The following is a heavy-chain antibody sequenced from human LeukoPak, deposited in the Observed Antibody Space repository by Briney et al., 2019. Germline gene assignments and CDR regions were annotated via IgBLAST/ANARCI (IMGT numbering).Heavy chain of an antibody. Sequence: AGGSLRLSCAASGFTFGDFWMNWVRQPPGKGLEWVANIKQDGSEKNYVDSVKGRFTISRDNAKNSLYLQMSSLRAEDTAVYYCAQDLAWGAFDYWGQGTLVTVSS. CDR1: GFTFGDFW. CDR3: AQDLAWGAFDY. CDR2: IKQDGSEK. D-gene: IGHD2-15*01. V-gene: IGHV3-7*03. J-gene: IGHJ4*02.